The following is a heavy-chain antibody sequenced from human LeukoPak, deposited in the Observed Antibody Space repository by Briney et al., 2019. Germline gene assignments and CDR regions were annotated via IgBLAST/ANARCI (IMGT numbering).Heavy chain of an antibody. CDR3: ARVLREYYYYYMDV. CDR1: GFTFDDYA. V-gene: IGHV3-20*01. D-gene: IGHD3-16*01. J-gene: IGHJ6*03. CDR2: INWNGGSI. Sequence: PGGSLRLSCTASGFTFDDYAMSWVRHAPGKGLEWVSGINWNGGSIGYADSVKGRFTISRDNAKNSLYLQMNSLRAEDTALYHCARVLREYYYYYMDVWGKGTTVTVSS.